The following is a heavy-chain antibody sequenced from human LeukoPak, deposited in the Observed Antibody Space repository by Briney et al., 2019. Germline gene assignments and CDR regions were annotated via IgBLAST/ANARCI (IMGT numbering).Heavy chain of an antibody. D-gene: IGHD6-13*01. CDR2: ISAYNGNT. CDR3: ARASGIAAAGHDAFDI. J-gene: IGHJ3*02. V-gene: IGHV1-18*01. CDR1: GYTFASYG. Sequence: ASVKVSCKASGYTFASYGISWVRQAPGQGLEWMGWISAYNGNTNYAQKLQGRVTMTRDTSISTAYMELSRLRSDDTAVYYCARASGIAAAGHDAFDIWGQGTMVTVSS.